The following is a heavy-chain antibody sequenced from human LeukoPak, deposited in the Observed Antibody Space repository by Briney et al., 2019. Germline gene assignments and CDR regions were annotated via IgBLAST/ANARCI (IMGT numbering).Heavy chain of an antibody. Sequence: GGSLRLSCAASGFTFSSYAMSWARQAPGKGLEWVSAISGSGGSTYYADSVKGRFTISRDNSKNTLYLQMNSLRAEDTAVYYCAKDANYYDSSGYLCWYFDLWGRGTLVTVSS. CDR3: AKDANYYDSSGYLCWYFDL. V-gene: IGHV3-23*01. J-gene: IGHJ2*01. D-gene: IGHD3-22*01. CDR1: GFTFSSYA. CDR2: ISGSGGST.